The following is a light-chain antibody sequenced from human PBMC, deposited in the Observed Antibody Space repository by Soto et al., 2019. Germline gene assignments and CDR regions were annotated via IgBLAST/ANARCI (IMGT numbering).Light chain of an antibody. CDR1: QGISSY. CDR3: QNYNSYSEA. CDR2: AAS. Sequence: IQLTQSPSSLSASVGDRVTITCRASQGISSYLAWYQQKPGKAPKILIYAASTLQSGVPSRLSGSGSGTEFTLTISRLQPDDFATYYCQNYNSYSEACGQGTKVDIK. J-gene: IGKJ1*01. V-gene: IGKV1-9*01.